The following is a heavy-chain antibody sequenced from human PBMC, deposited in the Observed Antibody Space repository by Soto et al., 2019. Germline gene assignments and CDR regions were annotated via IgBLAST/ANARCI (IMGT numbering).Heavy chain of an antibody. CDR3: ARPSPSTYDFWSGFWPYYYYGMDV. CDR2: INPNSGGT. CDR1: GYTFTGYY. Sequence: ASVKVSCKASGYTFTGYYMHWVRQAPGQGLEWMGWINPNSGGTNYAQKFQGWVTMTRDTSISTAYMELSRLRSDDTAVYYCARPSPSTYDFWSGFWPYYYYGMDVWGQGTTVTVSS. J-gene: IGHJ6*02. V-gene: IGHV1-2*04. D-gene: IGHD3-3*01.